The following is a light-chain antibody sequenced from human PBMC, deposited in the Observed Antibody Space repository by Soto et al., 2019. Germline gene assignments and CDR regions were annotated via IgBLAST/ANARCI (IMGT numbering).Light chain of an antibody. J-gene: IGLJ7*01. V-gene: IGLV2-14*01. CDR1: SSDVGGYNY. CDR2: KVS. Sequence: QSALTQPASVSGSPGQSITISCTGTSSDVGGYNYVSWYQQHPGKAPKLMIHKVSNRPSGVSNRFSGSKSGNTASLTISGLQAEDEADYYCSSYTSSRAYVFGIGTQLTVL. CDR3: SSYTSSRAYV.